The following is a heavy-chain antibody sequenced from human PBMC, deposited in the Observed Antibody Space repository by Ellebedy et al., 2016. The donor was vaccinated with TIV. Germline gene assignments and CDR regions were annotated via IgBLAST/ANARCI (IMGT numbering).Heavy chain of an antibody. D-gene: IGHD1-26*01. Sequence: PGGSLRLSCEASGFTFDDYAMHWVRQAPGKGLEWVSGISWNSGVIEYADSVKGRFTISRDNAKNYVFLQMNSLRVEDMALYYCAKAVERGALDIWGQGTVATVSP. CDR1: GFTFDDYA. J-gene: IGHJ3*02. V-gene: IGHV3-9*03. CDR3: AKAVERGALDI. CDR2: ISWNSGVI.